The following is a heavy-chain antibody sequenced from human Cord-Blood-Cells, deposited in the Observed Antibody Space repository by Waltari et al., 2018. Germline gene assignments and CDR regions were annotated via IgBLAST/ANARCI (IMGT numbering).Heavy chain of an antibody. D-gene: IGHD5-18*01. Sequence: QVQLVQSGAEVRKPGASVKVSCKASGYTFPSYGSSWVRQATGQGLEWMGWISAYNGNTNYAQKLQGRVTMTTDTSTSTAYMELRSLRSDDTAVYYCAREEGVDTAMVTFDYWGQGTLVTVSS. CDR2: ISAYNGNT. CDR1: GYTFPSYG. J-gene: IGHJ4*02. CDR3: AREEGVDTAMVTFDY. V-gene: IGHV1-18*01.